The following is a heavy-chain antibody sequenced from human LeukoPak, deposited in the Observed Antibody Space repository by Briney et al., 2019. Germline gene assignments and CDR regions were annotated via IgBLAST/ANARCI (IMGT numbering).Heavy chain of an antibody. CDR3: ARSGHKRSADY. J-gene: IGHJ4*02. CDR1: GYTFTSYD. CDR2: ISAYNGNT. V-gene: IGHV1-18*01. Sequence: GASVKVSCKASGYTFTSYDINWVRQATGQGLEWMGWISAYNGNTNYAQKLQGRVTMTTDTSTSTAYMELRSLRSDDTAVYYCARSGHKRSADYWGQGTLVTVSS. D-gene: IGHD1-26*01.